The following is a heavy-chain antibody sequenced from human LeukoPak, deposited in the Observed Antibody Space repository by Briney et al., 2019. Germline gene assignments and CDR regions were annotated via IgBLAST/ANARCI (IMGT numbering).Heavy chain of an antibody. CDR1: GLTDSNAW. CDR3: TSHEYSSLPFDY. J-gene: IGHJ4*02. Sequence: GGPLSLFRAACGLTDSNAWLLWLRQPPGRGVEWVGRIKSKNECGTTEYAAPVKGRFTISRDDSKNTLYLQMNSLKSEDTAVFYCTSHEYSSLPFDYWGQGTLVTVSS. CDR2: IKSKNECGTT. D-gene: IGHD6-6*01. V-gene: IGHV3-15*01.